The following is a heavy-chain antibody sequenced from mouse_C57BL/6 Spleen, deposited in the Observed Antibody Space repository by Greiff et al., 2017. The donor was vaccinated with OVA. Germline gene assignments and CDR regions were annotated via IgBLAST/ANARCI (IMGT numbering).Heavy chain of an antibody. V-gene: IGHV1-4*01. D-gene: IGHD2-4*01. CDR1: GYTFTSYT. CDR3: ARWGDYDLYYAMDY. CDR2: INPSSGYT. J-gene: IGHJ4*01. Sequence: QVQLKESGAELARPGASVKMSCKASGYTFTSYTMHWVKQRPGQGLEWIGYINPSSGYTKYNQKFKDKATLTADKSSSTAYMQLSSLTSEDSAVYYCARWGDYDLYYAMDYWGQGTSVTVSS.